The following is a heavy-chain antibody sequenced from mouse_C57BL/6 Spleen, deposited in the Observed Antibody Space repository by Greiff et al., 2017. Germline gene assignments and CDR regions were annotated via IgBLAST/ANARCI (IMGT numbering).Heavy chain of an antibody. V-gene: IGHV2-6-1*01. CDR1: GFSLTSYG. D-gene: IGHD2-3*01. CDR2: IWSDGST. J-gene: IGHJ4*01. CDR3: ARHGMDRDGFYAMDY. Sequence: QVQLKESGPGLVAPSQSLSITCTVSGFSLTSYGVHWVRQPPGKGLEWLVVIWSDGSTTYNSALKSRLSISKDNSKSQVFLKMNSLQTDDTAMYYCARHGMDRDGFYAMDYWGQGTSVTVSS.